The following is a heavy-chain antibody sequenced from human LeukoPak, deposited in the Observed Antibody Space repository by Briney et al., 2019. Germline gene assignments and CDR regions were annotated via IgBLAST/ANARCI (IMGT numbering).Heavy chain of an antibody. CDR1: GFXVSSNY. V-gene: IGHV3-66*01. D-gene: IGHD5-12*01. J-gene: IGHJ4*02. CDR3: ARARSGYDFIIDY. Sequence: PGGSLRLSCAASGFXVSSNYISWVRQAPGKGLEWVSVIYSGGSTYYADSVKGRFTISRDNSKNTLYLQMNSLRAEDTAVYYCARARSGYDFIIDYWGQGTLVTVSS. CDR2: IYSGGST.